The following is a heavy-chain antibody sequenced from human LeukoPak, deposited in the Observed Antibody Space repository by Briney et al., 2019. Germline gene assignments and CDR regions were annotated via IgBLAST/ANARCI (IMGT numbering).Heavy chain of an antibody. CDR1: GGSFSGYY. J-gene: IGHJ6*02. D-gene: IGHD3-22*01. CDR2: INHSGST. CDR3: ARAPNDSSGYYYVRYYYYGMDV. Sequence: PSETLSLTCAVYGGSFSGYYWSWVRQPPGKGLEWIGEINHSGSTNYNPSLKSRVTISVDTSKNQFSLKLSSVTAADTAVYYCARAPNDSSGYYYVRYYYYGMDVWGQGTTVTVSS. V-gene: IGHV4-34*01.